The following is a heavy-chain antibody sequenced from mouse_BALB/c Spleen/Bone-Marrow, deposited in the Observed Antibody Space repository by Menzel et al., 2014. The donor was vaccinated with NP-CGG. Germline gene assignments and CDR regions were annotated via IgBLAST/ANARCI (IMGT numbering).Heavy chain of an antibody. CDR1: GFDFSRYW. Sequence: EVMLVESGGGLVQPGGSLKLSCAASGFDFSRYWMSWVRQAPGKGLEWIGEINPDSNTISYTPSLKDKFIISRDNAKNTLYLQMSKVRSEDTALYYCARLGYYGSFAYWGQGTLVTVSA. CDR3: ARLGYYGSFAY. CDR2: INPDSNTI. V-gene: IGHV4-1*02. J-gene: IGHJ3*01. D-gene: IGHD1-2*01.